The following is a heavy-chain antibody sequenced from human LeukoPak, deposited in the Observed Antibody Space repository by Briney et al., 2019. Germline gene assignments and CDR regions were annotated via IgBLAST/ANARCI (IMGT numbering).Heavy chain of an antibody. J-gene: IGHJ3*02. D-gene: IGHD6-19*01. CDR2: INHSGST. Sequence: SETLSLTCAVYGGSFSGYYWSWIRQPPGKGLEWIGEINHSGSTNYNPSLKSRVTISVDTSKNQFSLKLTSVTAADTAVYYCARGREAVAGSFGVFDIWGQGTMVTVSS. V-gene: IGHV4-34*01. CDR3: ARGREAVAGSFGVFDI. CDR1: GGSFSGYY.